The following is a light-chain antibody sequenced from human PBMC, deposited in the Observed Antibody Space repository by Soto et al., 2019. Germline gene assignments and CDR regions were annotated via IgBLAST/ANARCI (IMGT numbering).Light chain of an antibody. CDR3: SAWDDSIFGPV. J-gene: IGLJ2*01. Sequence: QSVLTQPPSASGTPGQRVTISCSGGNSNLGSNPVNWYLHLPGTAPKLLIYRDNQRPSGVPDRFSGSKSGTSASLAISGLQSEDVADYFCSAWDDSIFGPVFGGGTKLTVL. CDR2: RDN. CDR1: NSNLGSNP. V-gene: IGLV1-44*01.